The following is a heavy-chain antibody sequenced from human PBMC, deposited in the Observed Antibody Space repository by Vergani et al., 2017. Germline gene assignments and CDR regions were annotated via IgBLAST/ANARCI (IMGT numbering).Heavy chain of an antibody. D-gene: IGHD1-26*01. CDR3: ASRRPRLNLGSKSNAGTFDS. J-gene: IGHJ4*02. CDR2: ITAIGSA. V-gene: IGHV4-34*02. CDR1: GGSISGDF. Sequence: QVHLQQRGAGVLKPSETLSLTCGVIGGSISGDFWSWICQSPGRGQEGIGEITAIGSAKYSQSATSRVTISVDTSRGEFTLTVTSVTAADTGLYFCASRRPRLNLGSKSNAGTFDSWGQGTLVTVSS.